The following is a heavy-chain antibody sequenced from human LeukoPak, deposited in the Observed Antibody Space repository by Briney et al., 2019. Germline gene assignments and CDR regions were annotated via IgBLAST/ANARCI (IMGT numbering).Heavy chain of an antibody. V-gene: IGHV4-30-2*01. CDR1: GGSISSGGYS. CDR3: ARSSPNYDFWSGTPHDAFDI. Sequence: PSETLPLTCAVSGGSISSGGYSWSWIRQPPGKGLEWIGYIYHSGSTYYNPSLKSRVTISVDRSKNQFSLKLSSVTAADTAVYYCARSSPNYDFWSGTPHDAFDIWGQGTMVTVSS. D-gene: IGHD3-3*01. J-gene: IGHJ3*02. CDR2: IYHSGST.